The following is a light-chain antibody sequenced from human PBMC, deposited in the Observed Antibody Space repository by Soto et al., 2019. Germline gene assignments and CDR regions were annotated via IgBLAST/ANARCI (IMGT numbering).Light chain of an antibody. CDR1: QSVGSS. CDR3: QQRSNWPRIT. J-gene: IGKJ5*01. Sequence: EIVLTQSPATLSLSPGERATLSCRASQSVGSSLAWYQQTPGQAPSLLIYDASNRATGIPARFSGSGSGTDFTLTISSLEPEDFAVYYCQQRSNWPRITFGQGTRLEIK. V-gene: IGKV3-11*01. CDR2: DAS.